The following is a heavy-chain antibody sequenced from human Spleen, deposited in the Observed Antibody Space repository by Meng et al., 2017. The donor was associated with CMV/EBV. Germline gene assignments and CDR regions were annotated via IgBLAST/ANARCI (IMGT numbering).Heavy chain of an antibody. CDR2: IIPISGTV. D-gene: IGHD6-19*01. V-gene: IGHV1-69*05. CDR3: ARRSVAGRFLWFDP. Sequence: KASGGTFRSYAVSWVRQAPGQGLEWMGGIIPISGTVKYVQKFQGRLTITTDESTRTAYMELSSLRSEDTAVYYCARRSVAGRFLWFDPWGQGTLVTVSS. CDR1: GGTFRSYA. J-gene: IGHJ5*02.